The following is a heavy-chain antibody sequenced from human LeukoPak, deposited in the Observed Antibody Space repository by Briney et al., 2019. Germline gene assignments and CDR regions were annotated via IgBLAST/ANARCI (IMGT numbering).Heavy chain of an antibody. CDR2: ISSSSSYI. J-gene: IGHJ4*02. CDR1: GFTFSSYA. D-gene: IGHD6-13*01. CDR3: ARGYSSLSY. V-gene: IGHV3-21*01. Sequence: LGGSLRLSCAASGFTFSSYAMSWVRQAPGKGLEWVSSISSSSSYIYYADSVKGRFTISRDNAKNSLYLQMNSLRVEDTAVYYCARGYSSLSYWGQGTLVTVSS.